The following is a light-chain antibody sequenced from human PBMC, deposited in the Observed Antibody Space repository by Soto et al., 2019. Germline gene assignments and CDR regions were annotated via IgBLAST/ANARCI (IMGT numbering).Light chain of an antibody. Sequence: DIQMTQSPSSLSASLGDRVTITCRASQSISTYLNWYQQKPGKAPKLLIYAAFSLQSGVPSRFSGSGSGTDFTLTISSLQPEDFATYFCQESYSTPYTFGLGTKVDIK. J-gene: IGKJ2*01. CDR2: AAF. V-gene: IGKV1-39*01. CDR1: QSISTY. CDR3: QESYSTPYT.